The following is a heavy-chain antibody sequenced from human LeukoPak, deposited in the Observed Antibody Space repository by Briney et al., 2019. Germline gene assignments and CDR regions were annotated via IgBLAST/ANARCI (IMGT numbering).Heavy chain of an antibody. Sequence: SETLSLTCAVYGGSFSSYYWSWIRQPPGKGLEWIGYIYYSGSTNYNPSLKSRVTISVDTSKNQFSLKLSSVTAADTAVYYCAGYSGSYSYYGMDVWGQGTTVTVSS. CDR2: IYYSGST. D-gene: IGHD1-26*01. J-gene: IGHJ6*02. CDR1: GGSFSSYY. V-gene: IGHV4-59*08. CDR3: AGYSGSYSYYGMDV.